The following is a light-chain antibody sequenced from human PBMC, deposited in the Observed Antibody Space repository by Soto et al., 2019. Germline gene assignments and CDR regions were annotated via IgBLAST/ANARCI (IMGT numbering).Light chain of an antibody. J-gene: IGKJ4*01. V-gene: IGKV1-39*01. CDR2: SVN. Sequence: DIQMTQSPSSLSASVGDRVTITCRSSQSIFSYLSWYQQKPGTAPKLLIHSVNNLESGVPSRFSRSGSGTDFTLTITSLQTDDSAIYYCQESSSEYAFTFGGGTRVEI. CDR1: QSIFSY. CDR3: QESSSEYAFT.